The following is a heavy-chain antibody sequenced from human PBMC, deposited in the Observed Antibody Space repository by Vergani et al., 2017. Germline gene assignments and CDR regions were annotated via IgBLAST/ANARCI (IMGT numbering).Heavy chain of an antibody. CDR2: SIPIFGTA. Sequence: QVQLVQSGAEVKKPGSSVKVSCKASGGTFSSYAISGVRQAPGEGLEWVGGSIPIFGTANYAQKFQGRRTITADESTSTAYMVLSSLRSEDTAVYYCAGRGLRYRLFDIGSQGTMVTVSS. CDR1: GGTFSSYA. J-gene: IGHJ3*02. V-gene: IGHV1-69*01. CDR3: AGRGLRYRLFDI. D-gene: IGHD3-9*01.